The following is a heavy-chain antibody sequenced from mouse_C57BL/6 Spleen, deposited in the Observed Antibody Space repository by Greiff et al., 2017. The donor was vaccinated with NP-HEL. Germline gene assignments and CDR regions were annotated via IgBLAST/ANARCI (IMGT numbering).Heavy chain of an antibody. CDR3: ARRYDYDDRYYFDY. D-gene: IGHD2-4*01. CDR2: IDPSDSET. CDR1: GYTFTSYW. V-gene: IGHV1-52*01. J-gene: IGHJ2*01. Sequence: VQLQQSGAELVRPGSSVKLSCKASGYTFTSYWMHWVKQRPIQGLEWIGNIDPSDSETHYNQKFKDKATLTVDKSSSTAYMQLSSLTSEDSAVYYCARRYDYDDRYYFDYWGQGTTLTVSS.